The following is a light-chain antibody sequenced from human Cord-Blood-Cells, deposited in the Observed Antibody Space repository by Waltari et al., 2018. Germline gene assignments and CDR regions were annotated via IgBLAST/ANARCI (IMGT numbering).Light chain of an antibody. CDR1: QSISSW. Sequence: DIQMNQSPSTLSASVGDRVTITCRASQSISSWLAWYQQKPGKAPKLLIYDASSLESGVPSRFSGSGFGTEFTLTISSLQPDDFATYYCQQYNSYWTFGQGTKVEIK. V-gene: IGKV1-5*01. CDR2: DAS. CDR3: QQYNSYWT. J-gene: IGKJ1*01.